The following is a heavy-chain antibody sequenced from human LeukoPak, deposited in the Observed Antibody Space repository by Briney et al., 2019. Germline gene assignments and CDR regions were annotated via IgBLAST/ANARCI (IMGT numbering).Heavy chain of an antibody. J-gene: IGHJ4*02. D-gene: IGHD3-10*01. CDR2: IYYSGST. V-gene: IGHV4-34*01. CDR1: GGSSSGYY. CDR3: ARDQLRGVNY. Sequence: SETLSLTCAVYGGSSSGYYWGWIRQPPGKGLEWIGSIYYSGSTYYNPSLKSRVTISVDTSKNQFSLKLSSVTAADTAVYYCARDQLRGVNYWGQGTLVTVSS.